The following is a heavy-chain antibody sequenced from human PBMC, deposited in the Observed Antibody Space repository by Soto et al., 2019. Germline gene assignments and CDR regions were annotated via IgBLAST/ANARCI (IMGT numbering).Heavy chain of an antibody. CDR1: GFTISGCS. V-gene: IGHV3-48*02. CDR3: VRDRDIYRDMVHADL. Sequence: GGCLRLSCEASGFTISGCSMNWVRQAPGKGLEWLAYITIRTGNTVYADSVRGRFTISADNAENSVFLQMNSLRDEDTAVYFCVRDRDIYRDMVHADLWGQGTLVTVS. D-gene: IGHD5-18*01. CDR2: ITIRTGNT. J-gene: IGHJ4*01.